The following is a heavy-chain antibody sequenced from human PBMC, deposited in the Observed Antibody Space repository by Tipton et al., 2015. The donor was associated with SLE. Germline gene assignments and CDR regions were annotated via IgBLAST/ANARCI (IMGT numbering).Heavy chain of an antibody. V-gene: IGHV4-38-2*01. CDR2: IYHSGST. CDR1: GYSISSGYY. CDR3: ASSMIRGVMAD. J-gene: IGHJ4*02. D-gene: IGHD3-10*01. Sequence: TLSLTCAVSGYSISSGYYWGWIRQPPGKGLEWIGSIYHSGSTYYNPSLKSRVTISVDTSKNQFSLKLSSVTAADTAVYYCASSMIRGVMADWGQGTLVIVSS.